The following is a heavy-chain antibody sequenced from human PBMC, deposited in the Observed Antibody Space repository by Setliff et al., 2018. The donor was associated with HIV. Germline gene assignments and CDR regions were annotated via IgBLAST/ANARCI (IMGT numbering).Heavy chain of an antibody. J-gene: IGHJ4*02. CDR3: AKISFDRRASNSGPVYPLFDY. CDR1: GFTFSSYA. D-gene: IGHD3-22*01. CDR2: IYSGGYST. Sequence: QPGGSLRLSCTASGFTFSSYAMTWVRQAPGKGLEWVSVIYSGGYSTNYADPVKGRFTISRDNSKNMVFLQMNSLRGEDTALYFCAKISFDRRASNSGPVYPLFDYWGQGTLVTVSS. V-gene: IGHV3-23*03.